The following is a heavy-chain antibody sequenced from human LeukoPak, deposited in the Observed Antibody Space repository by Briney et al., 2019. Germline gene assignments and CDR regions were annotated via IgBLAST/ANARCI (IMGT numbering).Heavy chain of an antibody. J-gene: IGHJ4*02. CDR1: GFTFSSYA. CDR2: ISGSGGNT. Sequence: GGSLRLSCAASGFTFSSYAMSWVRQAPGKGLEWVSAISGSGGNTYYADSVKGRFTISRDNSKNTLYLQMNSLRAEDTAVYYCARVPVGVVIIRAFGDTRYYFDYWGQGTLVTVSS. CDR3: ARVPVGVVIIRAFGDTRYYFDY. V-gene: IGHV3-23*01. D-gene: IGHD3-3*01.